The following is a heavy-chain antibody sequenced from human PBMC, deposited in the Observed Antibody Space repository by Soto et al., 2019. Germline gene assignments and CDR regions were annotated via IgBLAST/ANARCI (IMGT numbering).Heavy chain of an antibody. CDR1: GFTFSGYW. V-gene: IGHV3-7*03. CDR3: ARDPGPRAAAIRGLGWFDP. CDR2: IKQDESEK. J-gene: IGHJ5*02. D-gene: IGHD2-2*01. Sequence: GGSLRLSCAASGFTFSGYWMAWARQAPGKGLEWVASIKQDESEKFYVDSVKGRFTISRDNAKKTVYLQMNGLRAEDTAVYYCARDPGPRAAAIRGLGWFDPWGQGTLVTVSS.